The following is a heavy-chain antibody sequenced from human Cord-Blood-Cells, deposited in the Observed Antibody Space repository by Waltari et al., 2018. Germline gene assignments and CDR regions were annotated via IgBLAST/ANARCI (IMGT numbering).Heavy chain of an antibody. Sequence: QVQLVQSGAEVKKTGSSVKVSCKASGGTFSSYPISWVRAAPGQGLEWRGGIIPIFGTANYEQKFQGRVTITADESTSTAYMELSSLRSEDTAVYYCARDLDSGYDDAFDIWGQGTMVTVSS. J-gene: IGHJ3*02. CDR3: ARDLDSGYDDAFDI. CDR2: IIPIFGTA. V-gene: IGHV1-69*01. CDR1: GGTFSSYP. D-gene: IGHD5-12*01.